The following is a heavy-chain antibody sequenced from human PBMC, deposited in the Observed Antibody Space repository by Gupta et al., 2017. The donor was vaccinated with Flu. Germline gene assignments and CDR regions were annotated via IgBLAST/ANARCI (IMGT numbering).Heavy chain of an antibody. CDR2: IRSKANSYAT. D-gene: IGHD1-7*01. V-gene: IGHV3-73*01. CDR1: GFTFSGSA. Sequence: VQLVESGGGLVQPGGSLKLSCAASGFTFSGSAMHWVRQASGKGREWVGRIRSKANSYATAYAASVKGRFTISRDDSKNTAYLQMNSLKTEDTAVYYCTRRIELELLGKSYYYGMDVWGQGTTVTVSS. CDR3: TRRIELELLGKSYYYGMDV. J-gene: IGHJ6*02.